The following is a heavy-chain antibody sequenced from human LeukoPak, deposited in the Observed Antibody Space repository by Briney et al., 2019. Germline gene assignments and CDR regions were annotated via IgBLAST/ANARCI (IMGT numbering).Heavy chain of an antibody. V-gene: IGHV1-8*03. CDR3: ARAGTESKWGLPRADYYYMDV. Sequence: ASVKVSCKASGYTFTSYDINWVRQATGQGLEWMGWMNPNSGNTGYAQKFQGRVTITRNTSISTAYMELSSLRSEDTAVYYCARAGTESKWGLPRADYYYMDVWGKGTTVTVSS. CDR2: MNPNSGNT. J-gene: IGHJ6*03. CDR1: GYTFTSYD. D-gene: IGHD7-27*01.